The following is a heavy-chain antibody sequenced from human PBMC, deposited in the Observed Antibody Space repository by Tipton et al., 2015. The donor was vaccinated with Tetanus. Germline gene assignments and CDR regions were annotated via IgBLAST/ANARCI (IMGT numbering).Heavy chain of an antibody. Sequence: TLSLTCTVSGDSVSGYYWSWIRQPPGKGLEWNGYVYYTGSTNHNPSLKSRVTISMDRSKNQISLQLTSVTAADTAVYFCAGVTAQRTELYFDHWGQGTLVTVSS. D-gene: IGHD6-13*01. CDR3: AGVTAQRTELYFDH. CDR2: VYYTGST. CDR1: GDSVSGYY. J-gene: IGHJ4*02. V-gene: IGHV4-59*02.